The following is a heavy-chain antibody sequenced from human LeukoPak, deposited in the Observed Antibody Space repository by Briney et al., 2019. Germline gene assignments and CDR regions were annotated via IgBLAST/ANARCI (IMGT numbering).Heavy chain of an antibody. J-gene: IGHJ6*02. V-gene: IGHV3-23*01. CDR1: GFTFSSYA. D-gene: IGHD3-9*01. CDR2: ISGSGGST. Sequence: GGSLRLSCAASGFTFSSYAMSWVRQAPGKGLEWVSAISGSGGSTYYADSVKGRFTISRDNSKNTLCLQMNSLRAEDTAVYYCAKLAPSRPNYYDILTGSYYYGMDVWGQGTTVTVSS. CDR3: AKLAPSRPNYYDILTGSYYYGMDV.